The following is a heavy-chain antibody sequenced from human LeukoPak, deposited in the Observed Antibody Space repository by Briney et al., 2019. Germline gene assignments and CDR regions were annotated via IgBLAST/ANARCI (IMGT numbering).Heavy chain of an antibody. J-gene: IGHJ4*02. D-gene: IGHD1-26*01. CDR1: GFTFSTYS. V-gene: IGHV3-21*01. CDR2: ISRDSIYI. Sequence: GGSLRLSCAASGFTFSTYSMNWVRQAPGKGLEWVSSISRDSIYIYYADSVKGRLTISRDNAKNSLYLQMNSLRAEDTAVYYCARDDFGGSLYVSNTNYFDYWGQGTLVTVSS. CDR3: ARDDFGGSLYVSNTNYFDY.